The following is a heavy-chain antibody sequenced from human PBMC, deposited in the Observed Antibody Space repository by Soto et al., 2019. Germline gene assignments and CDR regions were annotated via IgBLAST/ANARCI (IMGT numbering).Heavy chain of an antibody. V-gene: IGHV1-18*04. CDR3: ATEPIYYNDGSGYYPLGH. Sequence: ASVKVSCKASGYSFSTYGFSWVRQAPGQGLECVGWISAHNGDTHYSQKFQGRVTLTTDTSTNTGYMELRSLTSDDTAVYFCATEPIYYNDGSGYYPLGHWGQGTLVTVSS. J-gene: IGHJ4*02. CDR1: GYSFSTYG. D-gene: IGHD3-22*01. CDR2: ISAHNGDT.